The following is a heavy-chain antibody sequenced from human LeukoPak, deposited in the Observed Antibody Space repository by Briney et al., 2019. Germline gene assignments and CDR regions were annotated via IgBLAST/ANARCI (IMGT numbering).Heavy chain of an antibody. Sequence: HPGRSLRLSCAASGFTFDDYAMHWVRHAPGKGLEWVSGISWNSGSIVYADSVKGRFTISRDNAKNSLYLQMNSLRAEDMALYYCAKDQFPKRFFDVRGFDPWGQGTLVTVSS. CDR2: ISWNSGSI. D-gene: IGHD3-9*01. CDR3: AKDQFPKRFFDVRGFDP. V-gene: IGHV3-9*03. J-gene: IGHJ5*02. CDR1: GFTFDDYA.